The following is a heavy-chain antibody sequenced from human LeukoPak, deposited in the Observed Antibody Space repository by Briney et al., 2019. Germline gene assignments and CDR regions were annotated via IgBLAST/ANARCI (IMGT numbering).Heavy chain of an antibody. Sequence: PSETLSLTCTVSGGSISSYYWSWIRQPPGKGLEWIGYIYYSGSTNYNPSLKSRVTISVDTSKNQFSLKLSSVTAADTAVYYCARDRWELLRDYYYYYVMDVWGQRTTVTVSS. CDR3: ARDRWELLRDYYYYYVMDV. J-gene: IGHJ6*02. CDR2: IYYSGST. V-gene: IGHV4-59*01. D-gene: IGHD1-26*01. CDR1: GGSISSYY.